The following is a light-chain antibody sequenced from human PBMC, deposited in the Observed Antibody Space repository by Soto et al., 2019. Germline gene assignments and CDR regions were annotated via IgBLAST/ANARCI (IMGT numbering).Light chain of an antibody. J-gene: IGLJ1*01. CDR1: TSNIGNHY. Sequence: SVLTQPPSASGTPGQRVSISCSGSTSNIGNHYVFWYQHLPGTAPKLLIFRNNQRPSGVPDRFSGSGSGTSASLAISGLRSGDEADYYCAAWDDTLRGYVFGTGTKLTV. CDR3: AAWDDTLRGYV. CDR2: RNN. V-gene: IGLV1-47*01.